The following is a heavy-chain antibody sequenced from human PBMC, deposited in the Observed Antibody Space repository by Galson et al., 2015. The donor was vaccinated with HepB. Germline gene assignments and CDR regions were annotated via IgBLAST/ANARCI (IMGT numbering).Heavy chain of an antibody. CDR3: ARDSGDSSGYSIDY. V-gene: IGHV1-69*04. CDR2: IIPILGIA. CDR1: RGTFSSYT. Sequence: SVKVSCKASRGTFSSYTISWVRQAPGQGLEWMGRIIPILGIANYAQKFQGRVTITADKSTRTAYMELSSLRSEDTAVYYCARDSGDSSGYSIDYWGQGTLVTVSS. D-gene: IGHD3-22*01. J-gene: IGHJ4*02.